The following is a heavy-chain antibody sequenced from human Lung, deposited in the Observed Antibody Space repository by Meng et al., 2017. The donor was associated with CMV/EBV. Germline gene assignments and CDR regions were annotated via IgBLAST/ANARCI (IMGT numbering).Heavy chain of an antibody. CDR1: FRFSGSA. CDR3: TRPGWERSTGVWFDP. CDR2: IRSKANSYAT. Sequence: FRFSGSAMHWVSQAAGKGLEWVGRIRSKANSYATAYAASVKGRFTISRDDSKNTAYLQMNSLKTEDTAVYYCTRPGWERSTGVWFDPWGQGTLVTVSS. J-gene: IGHJ5*02. V-gene: IGHV3-73*01. D-gene: IGHD1-26*01.